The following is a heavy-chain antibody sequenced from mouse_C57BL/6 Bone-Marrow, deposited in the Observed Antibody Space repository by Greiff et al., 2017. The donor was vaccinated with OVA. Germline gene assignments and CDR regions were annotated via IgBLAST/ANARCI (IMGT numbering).Heavy chain of an antibody. D-gene: IGHD4-1*01. CDR2: IWSGGST. Sequence: VKLMESGPGLVQPSQSLSITCTVSGFSLTSYGVHWVRQSPGKGLEWLGVIWSGGSTDYNAAFISRLSISKDNSKSQVFFKMNSLQADDTAIYYCARKGLTGPYWYFDVWGTGTTVTVSS. V-gene: IGHV2-2*01. J-gene: IGHJ1*03. CDR1: GFSLTSYG. CDR3: ARKGLTGPYWYFDV.